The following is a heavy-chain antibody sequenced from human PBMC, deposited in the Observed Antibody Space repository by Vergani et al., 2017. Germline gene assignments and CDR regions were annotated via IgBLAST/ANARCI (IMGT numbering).Heavy chain of an antibody. D-gene: IGHD2-15*01. Sequence: EVQLVESGGGLVKPGGSLRLSCAASGFTFSNAWMSWVRQAPGKGLEWVGRIKSKTDGGTTDYAAPVKGRFTISRDDSKNTLYLQMNSLKTEDTAVYYCTTAKGYCSGGSCPSHYYYYYMDVWGKGTTVTVSS. CDR1: GFTFSNAW. CDR2: IKSKTDGGTT. CDR3: TTAKGYCSGGSCPSHYYYYYMDV. J-gene: IGHJ6*03. V-gene: IGHV3-15*01.